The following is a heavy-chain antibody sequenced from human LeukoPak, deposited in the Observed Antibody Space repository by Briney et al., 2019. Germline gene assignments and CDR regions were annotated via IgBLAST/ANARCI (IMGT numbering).Heavy chain of an antibody. CDR1: GGSFSGYY. V-gene: IGHV4-34*01. CDR2: INHSGST. CDR3: ARGITMVRGVIGPGNYYMHV. Sequence: SSETLSLTCAVYGGSFSGYYWSWIRQPPGKGVEWIGEINHSGSTNYNPSLKSRVTISVDTSKNQFSLKLSSVTAADTAVYYCARGITMVRGVIGPGNYYMHVWGKGTTVTVSS. J-gene: IGHJ6*03. D-gene: IGHD3-10*01.